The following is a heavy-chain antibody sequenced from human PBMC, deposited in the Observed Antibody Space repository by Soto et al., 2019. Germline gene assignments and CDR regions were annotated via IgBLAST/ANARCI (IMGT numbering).Heavy chain of an antibody. D-gene: IGHD3-3*01. Sequence: KASETLSLTCTVSGGSISSGGYYWSWIRQHPGKGLEWIGYIYYSGSTYYNPSLKSRVTISVDTSKNQFSLKLSSVTAADTAVYYCARDWGYDFWSGYYTFGSWYGYYGMDVWGQGTTVTVSS. CDR1: GGSISSGGYY. V-gene: IGHV4-31*03. CDR2: IYYSGST. J-gene: IGHJ6*02. CDR3: ARDWGYDFWSGYYTFGSWYGYYGMDV.